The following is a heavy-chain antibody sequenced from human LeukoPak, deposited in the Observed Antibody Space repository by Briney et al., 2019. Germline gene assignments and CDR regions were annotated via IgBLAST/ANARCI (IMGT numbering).Heavy chain of an antibody. Sequence: SETLSLTCAVYGGSFSGYYWSWIRQPPGKGLEWIGEINHSGSTNYNPSLKSRVTISVDTSKNQFSLKLSSVTAADTAVYYCARRLRYFRDPWGQGTLVTVSS. CDR3: ARRLRYFRDP. CDR2: INHSGST. D-gene: IGHD3-9*01. V-gene: IGHV4-34*01. CDR1: GGSFSGYY. J-gene: IGHJ5*02.